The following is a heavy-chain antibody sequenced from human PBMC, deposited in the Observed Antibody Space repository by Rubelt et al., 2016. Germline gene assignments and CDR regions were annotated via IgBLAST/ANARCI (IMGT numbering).Heavy chain of an antibody. CDR2: ISSSSSSI. Sequence: EVQLVESGGGLVQPGGSLSLSCAASGFTFSAYSMHWVRQAPGTGLEWVSSISSSSSSIYYADSVKGRFTISRDNAKNALFLQRHVLRGEDTAAKYCASIMATTRQYFDQWGQGTLVTVSA. V-gene: IGHV3-21*01. D-gene: IGHD5-24*01. CDR1: GFTFSAYS. CDR3: ASIMATTRQYFDQ. J-gene: IGHJ4*02.